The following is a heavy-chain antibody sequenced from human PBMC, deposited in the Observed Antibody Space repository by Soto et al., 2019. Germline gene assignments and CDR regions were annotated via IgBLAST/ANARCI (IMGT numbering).Heavy chain of an antibody. Sequence: GASVKVSCKASGGTFSSNAISWVRQAPGQGLEWMGGIIPIFGTANYAQKFQGRVTITADKSTSTAYMELSSLRSEDTAVYYCAGFRGYSYGYFADYWGQGTLVTVSS. J-gene: IGHJ4*02. CDR1: GGTFSSNA. CDR2: IIPIFGTA. V-gene: IGHV1-69*06. D-gene: IGHD5-18*01. CDR3: AGFRGYSYGYFADY.